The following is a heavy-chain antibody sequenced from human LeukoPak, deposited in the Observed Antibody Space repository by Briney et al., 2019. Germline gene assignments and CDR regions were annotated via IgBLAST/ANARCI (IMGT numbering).Heavy chain of an antibody. J-gene: IGHJ5*02. Sequence: SETLSLTCTVSGGSISSYCWSWIRQPPGKGLEFIGYICYNGNTNYNPSFKSRVTMSIDTSKNQFSLRLSSVTAADTAVYYCAREPGYCDSTTCYSWFDLWGQGTLVTVSS. CDR3: AREPGYCDSTTCYSWFDL. CDR1: GGSISSYC. D-gene: IGHD2-2*02. CDR2: ICYNGNT. V-gene: IGHV4-59*01.